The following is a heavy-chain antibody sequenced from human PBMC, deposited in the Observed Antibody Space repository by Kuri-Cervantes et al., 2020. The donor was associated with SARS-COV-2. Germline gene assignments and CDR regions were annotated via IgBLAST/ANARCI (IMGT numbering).Heavy chain of an antibody. D-gene: IGHD5-18*01. Sequence: LSLTCAASGFTFSSYAMHWVRQAPGKGLEWVAVISYDGSNKYYADSVKGRFTISRDNSKNTLCLQMNSLRAEDTAVYYCARVKDGWIHGMDVWGQGTTVTVSS. CDR3: ARVKDGWIHGMDV. J-gene: IGHJ6*02. CDR2: ISYDGSNK. CDR1: GFTFSSYA. V-gene: IGHV3-30*01.